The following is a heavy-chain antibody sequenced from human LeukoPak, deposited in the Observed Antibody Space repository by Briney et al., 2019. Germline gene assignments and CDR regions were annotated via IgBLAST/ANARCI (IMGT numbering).Heavy chain of an antibody. CDR1: GGSISSGDYY. CDR3: ARGFWSGYYVGWFDP. V-gene: IGHV4-30-4*08. D-gene: IGHD3-3*01. Sequence: SETLSLTCTVSGGSISSGDYYWSWIRQPPGKGLEWIGYIYYSGSTYYNPSLKSRVTISVDTSKNQFSLKLSSVTAADTAVYYCARGFWSGYYVGWFDPWGQGTLVTVPS. J-gene: IGHJ5*02. CDR2: IYYSGST.